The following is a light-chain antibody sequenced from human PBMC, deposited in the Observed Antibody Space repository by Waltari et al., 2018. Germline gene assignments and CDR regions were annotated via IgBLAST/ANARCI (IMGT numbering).Light chain of an antibody. Sequence: QSVLTQPPSLSGAPGQRVTISCAGNRPNIGSGFARHWYQQFPGSAPRLLISVNNNRPSGVPDRFSASKSGTSASLAVSGLQAQDEADYYCQSYDISLSAYVFGGGTKLTVL. CDR1: RPNIGSGFA. CDR2: VNN. CDR3: QSYDISLSAYV. J-gene: IGLJ3*02. V-gene: IGLV1-40*01.